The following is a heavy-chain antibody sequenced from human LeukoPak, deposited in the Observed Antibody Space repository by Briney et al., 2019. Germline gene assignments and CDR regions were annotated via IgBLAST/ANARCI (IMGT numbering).Heavy chain of an antibody. CDR1: GYTFTSYY. D-gene: IGHD5-18*01. CDR2: INPSGGST. V-gene: IGHV1-46*01. J-gene: IGHJ4*02. Sequence: ASVKVSCKASGYTFTSYYMHWVRQAPGQGLEWMGIINPSGGSTSYAQKFQGRVTMTRDMSTSTVYMELSSLRSEDTAVYYCARDRGRGYSYGSNFDYWGQGTLVTVSS. CDR3: ARDRGRGYSYGSNFDY.